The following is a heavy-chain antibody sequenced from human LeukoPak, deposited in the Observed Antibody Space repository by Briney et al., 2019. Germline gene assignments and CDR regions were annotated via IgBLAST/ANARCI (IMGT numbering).Heavy chain of an antibody. J-gene: IGHJ4*02. V-gene: IGHV4-61*02. Sequence: SETLSLTCTVSGGSISSGSYYWSWIRQPAGKGLEWIGRIYTSGSTNYNPSLKSRVTISVDESKNQFSLKLSSVTAADTAVYYCARLSSSWYGEDFDYWGQGTLVTVSS. CDR1: GGSISSGSYY. CDR2: IYTSGST. CDR3: ARLSSSWYGEDFDY. D-gene: IGHD6-13*01.